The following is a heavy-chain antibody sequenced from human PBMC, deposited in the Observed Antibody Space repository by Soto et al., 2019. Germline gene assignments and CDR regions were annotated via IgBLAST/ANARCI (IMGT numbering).Heavy chain of an antibody. D-gene: IGHD6-13*01. CDR1: GGSISSGGYS. CDR2: IYHSGST. V-gene: IGHV4-30-2*01. CDR3: AGRYSSSWSNWFDP. Sequence: SETLSLTCAVSGGSISSGGYSWSWIRQPPGKGLEWIGYIYHSGSTYYNPSLKSRVTISVDRSKNQFSLKLSSVTAADTAVYYCAGRYSSSWSNWFDPWGQGTQVTVYS. J-gene: IGHJ5*02.